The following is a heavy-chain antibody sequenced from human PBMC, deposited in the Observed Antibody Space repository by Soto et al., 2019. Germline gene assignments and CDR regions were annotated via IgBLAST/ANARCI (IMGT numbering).Heavy chain of an antibody. CDR1: GGSISSSSYY. D-gene: IGHD3-10*01. CDR2: IYYSGST. Sequence: SETLSLTCTVSGGSISSSSYYWVWIRQPPGKGLEWIGSIYYSGSTYYNPSLKSRVTISVDTSKNQFSLKLSSVTAADTAVYYCATVRGVYYYYGMDVWGQGTTVTV. J-gene: IGHJ6*02. V-gene: IGHV4-39*01. CDR3: ATVRGVYYYYGMDV.